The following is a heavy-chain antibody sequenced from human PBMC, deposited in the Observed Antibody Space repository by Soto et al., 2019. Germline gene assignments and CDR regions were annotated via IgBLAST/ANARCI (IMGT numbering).Heavy chain of an antibody. CDR1: GGSFSGYY. CDR2: INHSGST. Sequence: SETLSLTCAVYGGSFSGYYWSWIRQPPGKGLEWIGEINHSGSTNYNPSLKSRVTISVDTSKNQFSLKLSSVTAADTAVYYCARGYGSGPYYYYGMDVWGQGTTVT. V-gene: IGHV4-34*01. D-gene: IGHD3-10*01. J-gene: IGHJ6*02. CDR3: ARGYGSGPYYYYGMDV.